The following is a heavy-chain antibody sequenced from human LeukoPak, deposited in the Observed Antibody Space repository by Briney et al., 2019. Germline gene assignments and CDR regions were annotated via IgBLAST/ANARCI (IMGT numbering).Heavy chain of an antibody. Sequence: GRSLRLSCAASGFTFSSYAMSWVRQAPGKGLEWVSGISGSGGSTYYADSVKGRFTISRDNSKNTLYLQMNSLRAEDTAVYYCAKVKDCSSTSCSYFQHWGQGTLVTVSS. D-gene: IGHD2-2*01. CDR2: ISGSGGST. CDR1: GFTFSSYA. J-gene: IGHJ1*01. V-gene: IGHV3-23*01. CDR3: AKVKDCSSTSCSYFQH.